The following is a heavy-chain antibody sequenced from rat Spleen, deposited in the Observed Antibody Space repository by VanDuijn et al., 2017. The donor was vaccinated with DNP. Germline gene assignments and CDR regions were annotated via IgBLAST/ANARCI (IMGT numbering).Heavy chain of an antibody. J-gene: IGHJ2*01. CDR3: ESHNSGYFDY. CDR2: ISYDGSST. V-gene: IGHV5-7*01. D-gene: IGHD4-3*01. CDR1: GFTFSDFY. Sequence: EVQLVESGGGLVQPGRSMKLSCAASGFTFSDFYMAWVRQAPTKGLEWVATISYDGSSTYYRDSVKGRFTISRDNAKSTLYLQMDSLRSEDTATYYVESHNSGYFDYWGQGVMVTVSS.